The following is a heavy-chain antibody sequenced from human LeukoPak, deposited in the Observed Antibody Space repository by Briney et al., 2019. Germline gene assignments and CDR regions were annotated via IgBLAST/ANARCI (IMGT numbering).Heavy chain of an antibody. V-gene: IGHV3-30*18. J-gene: IGHJ4*02. CDR2: ISYDGSNK. Sequence: GGSLRLSCAASGFTFDDYTMHWVRQAPGKGLEWVAVISYDGSNKYYADSVKGRFTISRDNSKNTLYLQMNSLRAEDTAVYYCAKDWYYYDSSGYFPSPVDYWGQGTLVTVSS. CDR1: GFTFDDYT. CDR3: AKDWYYYDSSGYFPSPVDY. D-gene: IGHD3-22*01.